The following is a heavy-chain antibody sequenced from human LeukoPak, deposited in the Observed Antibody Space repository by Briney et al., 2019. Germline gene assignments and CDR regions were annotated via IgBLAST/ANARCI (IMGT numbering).Heavy chain of an antibody. CDR2: INPNSGGT. CDR3: ARVDDSSGYLRDGFDI. D-gene: IGHD3-22*01. CDR1: GYTFTGYH. V-gene: IGHV1-2*02. Sequence: ASVKVSCEASGYTFTGYHIHWVRQAPGQGLEWMGWINPNSGGTNYAQNFQGRVTMTRDTSISTAYMELSRLISDDTAIYYCARVDDSSGYLRDGFDIWGQGTTVTVSS. J-gene: IGHJ3*02.